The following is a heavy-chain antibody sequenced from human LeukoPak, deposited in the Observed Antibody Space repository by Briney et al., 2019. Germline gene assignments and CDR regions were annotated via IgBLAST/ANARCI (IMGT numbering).Heavy chain of an antibody. D-gene: IGHD1-26*01. J-gene: IGHJ3*02. CDR1: GFTFSSYG. Sequence: GGSLRLSCAASGFTFSSYGMHWVRQAPGKGLEWVAVISNDGSNKYYADSVKGRFTISRDNSKKTLYVQMNRLRAEDTAVYYCAKVGLYSGSANDAFDIWGQGTMVTVSS. CDR2: ISNDGSNK. V-gene: IGHV3-30*18. CDR3: AKVGLYSGSANDAFDI.